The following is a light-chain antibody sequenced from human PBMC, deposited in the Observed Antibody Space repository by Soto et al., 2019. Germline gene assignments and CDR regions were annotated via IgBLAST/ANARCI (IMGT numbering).Light chain of an antibody. CDR3: QQNFSPLLT. CDR2: GAS. CDR1: QTIYDY. V-gene: IGKV1-39*01. J-gene: IGKJ4*01. Sequence: DIQKTQSPSSLSASVGDRVTITCRASQTIYDYVTWFQQRPGKAPKVLIYGASTLQSGVPSRFSGSGSGTEFTLTISNFQPEDFATYYCQQNFSPLLTFGGGTKVEIK.